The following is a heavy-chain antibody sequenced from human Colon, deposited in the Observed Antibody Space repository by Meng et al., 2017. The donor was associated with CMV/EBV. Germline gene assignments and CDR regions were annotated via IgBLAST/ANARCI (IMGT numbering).Heavy chain of an antibody. CDR3: ARAPIAARQGYFDF. D-gene: IGHD6-6*01. CDR1: GSSFSNSW. Sequence: GESLKISCAASGSSFSNSWMIWVRRAPGKGLEWVAKTNEDGSDKYYVDSVKGRFTISRDNANNSLYLQMNSLRVEDTAVYYCARAPIAARQGYFDFWGQGALVTVSS. V-gene: IGHV3-7*01. J-gene: IGHJ4*02. CDR2: TNEDGSDK.